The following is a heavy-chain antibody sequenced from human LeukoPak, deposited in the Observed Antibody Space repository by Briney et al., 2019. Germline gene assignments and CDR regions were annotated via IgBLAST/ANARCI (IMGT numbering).Heavy chain of an antibody. Sequence: AGSLTLSCAASGFTFSDYYMSWIRQAPGKGLEWVSYISISSSYTNYADSVKGRFTISRNNAKNSLYLQMNSLRAEDTAVYYRARVKVDEGLRHYFDYWGQGALVTVSS. D-gene: IGHD2-8*01. CDR1: GFTFSDYY. J-gene: IGHJ4*02. V-gene: IGHV3-11*06. CDR3: ARVKVDEGLRHYFDY. CDR2: ISISSSYT.